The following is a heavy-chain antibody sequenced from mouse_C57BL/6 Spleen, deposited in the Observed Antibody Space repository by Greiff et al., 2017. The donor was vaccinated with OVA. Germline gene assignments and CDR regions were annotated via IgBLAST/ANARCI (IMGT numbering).Heavy chain of an antibody. D-gene: IGHD1-1*01. V-gene: IGHV5-9-1*02. CDR1: GFTFSSYA. CDR2: ISSGGDYI. J-gene: IGHJ4*01. CDR3: TRDPNYYGSSYPYAMDY. Sequence: EVKLMESGEGLVKPGGSLTLSCAASGFTFSSYAMSWVRQTPEKRLEWVAYISSGGDYIYYADTVKGRFTISRDNARNTLYLQMSSLKSEDTAMYYCTRDPNYYGSSYPYAMDYWGQGTSVTVSS.